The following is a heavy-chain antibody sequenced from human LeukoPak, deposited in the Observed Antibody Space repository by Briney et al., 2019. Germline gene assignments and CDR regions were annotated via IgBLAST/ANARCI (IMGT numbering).Heavy chain of an antibody. CDR3: ARGPPPDSSGYYYYFDY. J-gene: IGHJ4*02. Sequence: SETLSLTCTVSGGSISSYYWTWIRQPAGKGLECIGRIYTSGSTNYNPSLKSRVTMSVGTSKNQFSLKLSSVTAADTAVYYCARGPPPDSSGYYYYFDYWGQGTLVTVSS. CDR2: IYTSGST. CDR1: GGSISSYY. D-gene: IGHD3-22*01. V-gene: IGHV4-4*07.